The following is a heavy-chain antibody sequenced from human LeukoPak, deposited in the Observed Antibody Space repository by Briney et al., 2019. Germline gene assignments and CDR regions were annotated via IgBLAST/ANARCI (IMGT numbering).Heavy chain of an antibody. Sequence: GGSLRLSCAVSGFTFDDYAMHWVRQVPGKGLEWVSGINWNSDSIGYADSVKGRFTISRDNAKNSLYLQMNSLRAEDTAVYYCARVEEAAAFNPWGQGTLVTVSS. CDR3: ARVEEAAAFNP. CDR2: INWNSDSI. CDR1: GFTFDDYA. D-gene: IGHD6-13*01. V-gene: IGHV3-9*01. J-gene: IGHJ4*02.